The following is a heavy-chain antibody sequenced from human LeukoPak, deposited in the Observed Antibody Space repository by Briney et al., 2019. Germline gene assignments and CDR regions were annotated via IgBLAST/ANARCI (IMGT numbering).Heavy chain of an antibody. J-gene: IGHJ4*02. D-gene: IGHD3-10*01. CDR2: INPNSGGT. CDR3: ARGITMVRGLIPYYFDY. V-gene: IGHV1-2*02. Sequence: GASVKVSCKASGYTFTGYYMHWVRQAPGQGLEWMGWINPNSGGTNYAQKFQGRVTMTRDTSISTAYMELRSLRSDDTAVYYCARGITMVRGLIPYYFDYWGQGTLVTVSS. CDR1: GYTFTGYY.